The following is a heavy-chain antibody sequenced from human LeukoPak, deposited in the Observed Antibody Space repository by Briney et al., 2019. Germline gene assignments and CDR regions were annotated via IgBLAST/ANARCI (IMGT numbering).Heavy chain of an antibody. CDR1: GFTFSSFA. J-gene: IGHJ6*02. V-gene: IGHV3-64*01. Sequence: GGSLRLSCVASGFTFSSFALHWVRQAPGKGLEFVSTLCNKGEATHYANSVKCRFTISRDNSRNTLYLQMGSLRAEDMAVYYCARGKMISWLRGELFHYYGMDAWGQGTTVTVSS. CDR3: ARGKMISWLRGELFHYYGMDA. D-gene: IGHD3-10*01. CDR2: LCNKGEAT.